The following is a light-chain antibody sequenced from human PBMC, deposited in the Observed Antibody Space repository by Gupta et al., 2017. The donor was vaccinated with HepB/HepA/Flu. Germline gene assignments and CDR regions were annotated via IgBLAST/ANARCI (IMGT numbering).Light chain of an antibody. CDR1: SSNIGAFYD. Sequence: QSVLTQPPSVSGAPGQRVPISCTGSSSNIGAFYDVHWYQQLPGTAPKLLIYGNTNRPSGVPERFSGSKSGTSASLAITGLQAEDEANYYCQSYDTSLSASVFGGGTKLTVL. CDR2: GNT. V-gene: IGLV1-40*01. CDR3: QSYDTSLSASV. J-gene: IGLJ3*02.